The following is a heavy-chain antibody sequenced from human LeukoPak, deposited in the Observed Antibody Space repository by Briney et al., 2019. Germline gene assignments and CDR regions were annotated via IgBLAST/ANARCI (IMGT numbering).Heavy chain of an antibody. V-gene: IGHV1-2*02. J-gene: IGHJ6*03. Sequence: GASVKVSCKASGYTFTGYYMHWVRQAPGQGLEWMGWINPNSGGTNYAQKFQGRVTMTRNTSISTAYMELSSLRSEDTAVYYCARGFPRRDGYNYLFYWGYYYMDVWGKGTTVTISS. D-gene: IGHD5-24*01. CDR2: INPNSGGT. CDR1: GYTFTGYY. CDR3: ARGFPRRDGYNYLFYWGYYYMDV.